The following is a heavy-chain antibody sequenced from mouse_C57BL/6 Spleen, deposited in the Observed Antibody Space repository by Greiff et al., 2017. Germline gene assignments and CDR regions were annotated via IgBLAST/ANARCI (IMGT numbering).Heavy chain of an antibody. Sequence: QVQLQQSGAELVRPGASVTLSCKASGYTFTDYEMHWVKQTPVHGLEWIGAIDPETGGTAYNQTFKGKARLTADKASSTAYMELRSLTSEDSAVDYCSSNYWGKGTTRTVSS. J-gene: IGHJ2*01. CDR2: IDPETGGT. D-gene: IGHD1-1*01. CDR3: SSNY. CDR1: GYTFTDYE. V-gene: IGHV1-15*01.